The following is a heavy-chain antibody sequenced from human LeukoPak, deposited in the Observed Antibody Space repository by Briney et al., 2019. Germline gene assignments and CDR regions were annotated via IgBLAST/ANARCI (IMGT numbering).Heavy chain of an antibody. D-gene: IGHD3-10*01. Sequence: GGSLRLSCAASGFTFSSYAMSWVRQAPGKGLEWVSGISGSGGTTYYEDSVKGRFTISRDNSKNTLYLQMNSLRAEDTAVYYCAKGAYYFASGTSYYFDYWGQGTLVTVSS. J-gene: IGHJ4*02. V-gene: IGHV3-23*01. CDR3: AKGAYYFASGTSYYFDY. CDR2: ISGSGGTT. CDR1: GFTFSSYA.